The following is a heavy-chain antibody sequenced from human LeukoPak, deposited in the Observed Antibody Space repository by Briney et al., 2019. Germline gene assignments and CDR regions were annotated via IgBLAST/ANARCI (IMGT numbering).Heavy chain of an antibody. J-gene: IGHJ4*02. V-gene: IGHV3-7*01. Sequence: GGSLRLSCTASGFTLSTYWMSWVRQAPGKGLEWVANIKQGGSEKYYVDSVKGRFAISRDNAKNSLYLQMNSLRAEDTAVYYCARMCHSSGYYFDYWGQGTLVTVSS. CDR1: GFTLSTYW. CDR3: ARMCHSSGYYFDY. D-gene: IGHD3-22*01. CDR2: IKQGGSEK.